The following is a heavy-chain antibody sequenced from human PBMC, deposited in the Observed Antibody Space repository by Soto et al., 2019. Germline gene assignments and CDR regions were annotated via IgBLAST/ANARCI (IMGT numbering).Heavy chain of an antibody. CDR1: GFTFSSYS. D-gene: IGHD3-22*01. J-gene: IGHJ6*02. CDR3: ASQNYYDSSGYYKLLMDV. CDR2: ISSSSSTI. Sequence: GGSLRLSCAASGFTFSSYSMNWVRQAPGKGLEWVSYISSSSSTIYYADSVKGRFTISRDNAKNSLYLQMNSLRAEDTAVFYCASQNYYDSSGYYKLLMDVWGQGTTVTVSS. V-gene: IGHV3-48*01.